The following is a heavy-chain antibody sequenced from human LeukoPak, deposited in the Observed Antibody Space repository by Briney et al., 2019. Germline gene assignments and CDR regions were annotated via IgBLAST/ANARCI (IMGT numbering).Heavy chain of an antibody. Sequence: GGSLRLSCAASGFIFDDYAMHWVRHAPGKGLEWVSSISWNSGSIGYADSVKGRFTISRDNAKNSLYLQMNSLRAEDTALYYCAKGSTSGWYGGDAFDIWGQGTMVTVSS. D-gene: IGHD6-19*01. CDR2: ISWNSGSI. V-gene: IGHV3-9*01. CDR3: AKGSTSGWYGGDAFDI. CDR1: GFIFDDYA. J-gene: IGHJ3*02.